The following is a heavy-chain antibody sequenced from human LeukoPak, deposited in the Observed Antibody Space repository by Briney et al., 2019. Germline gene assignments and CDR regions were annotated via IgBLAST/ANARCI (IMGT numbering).Heavy chain of an antibody. D-gene: IGHD3-10*01. CDR3: ARGGSITMVRGVTNWFDP. J-gene: IGHJ5*02. CDR1: GGSISSGDYY. V-gene: IGHV4-30-4*01. CDR2: IYYSGST. Sequence: SQTLSLTCTVSGGSISSGDYYWSWIRQPPGKGLEWIGYIYYSGSTYYNPSLKSRVTISVDTSKNQFSLKLSSVTAADTAVYYCARGGSITMVRGVTNWFDPWGQGTLVTVSS.